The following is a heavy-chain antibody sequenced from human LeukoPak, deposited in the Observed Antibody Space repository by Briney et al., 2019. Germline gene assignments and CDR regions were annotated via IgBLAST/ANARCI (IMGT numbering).Heavy chain of an antibody. J-gene: IGHJ4*02. CDR2: ISSSGGTI. CDR1: GFTFSDYY. D-gene: IGHD6-13*01. V-gene: IGHV3-11*04. CDR3: ARDGDPGIAAAGFDY. Sequence: PGGSLRLSCAASGFTFSDYYMSWIRQAPGKGLEWVSYISSSGGTIYYADSVKGRFTISRDNAKNSLYLQMNSLRAEDTAVYYCARDGDPGIAAAGFDYWGQGTLVTVSS.